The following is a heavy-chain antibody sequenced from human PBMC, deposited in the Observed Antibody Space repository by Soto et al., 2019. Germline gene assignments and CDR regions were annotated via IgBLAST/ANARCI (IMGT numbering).Heavy chain of an antibody. J-gene: IGHJ6*02. V-gene: IGHV3-7*01. D-gene: IGHD3-16*01. CDR1: GFTFSDSW. CDR2: IKQDGSEK. CDR3: ASLGRHG. Sequence: GGSLRLSCAASGFTFSDSWMDWVRQAPGKGPGWVANIKQDGSEKNYVDSVKGRFIISRDNAKNSLYLQMNSLRAEDTAVYYCASLGRHGWGQGTTVTVSS.